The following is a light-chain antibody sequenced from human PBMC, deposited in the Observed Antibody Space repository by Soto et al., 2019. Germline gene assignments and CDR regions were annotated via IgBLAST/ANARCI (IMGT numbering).Light chain of an antibody. CDR3: SSYTSSSTLVV. V-gene: IGLV2-14*02. CDR1: SSDVGSHNL. CDR2: DVS. Sequence: QSALTQPASVSGSPGQSITISCTGTSSDVGSHNLVSWCQQHPGKAPKLMIYDVSNRPSGVSNRSSGSKSGNTASLTISGLQAEDEADYYCSSYTSSSTLVVFGTGTKLTVL. J-gene: IGLJ1*01.